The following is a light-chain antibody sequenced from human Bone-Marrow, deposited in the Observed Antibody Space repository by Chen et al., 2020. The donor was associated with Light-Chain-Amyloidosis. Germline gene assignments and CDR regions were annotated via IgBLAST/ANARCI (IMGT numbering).Light chain of an antibody. V-gene: IGLV2-14*01. CDR1: SSDVGGDTH. CDR2: EVT. CDR3: SSYTITNTLV. Sequence: QSALTQPASVSGSPGQSITISSPGTSSDVGGDTHVSWYQQHPDKAPKLMIYEVTNRPSWVPDRFSGSKSDNTASLTISGLQTEDEADYFCSSYTITNTLVFGSGTRVTVL. J-gene: IGLJ1*01.